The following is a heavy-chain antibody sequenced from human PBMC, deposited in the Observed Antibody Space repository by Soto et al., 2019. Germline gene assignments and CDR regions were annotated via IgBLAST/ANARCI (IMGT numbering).Heavy chain of an antibody. V-gene: IGHV2-5*02. CDR3: AHRDAYYDSSGLAYYV. CDR1: GFSLSSTGVG. CDR2: IYWDDDK. D-gene: IGHD3-22*01. Sequence: QITLKESGPTLVKPTQTLTLTCTFSGFSLSSTGVGVGWIRQPPGKALEWLALIYWDDDKRYSRSLESRLTITKDTSKHQVVLTMANMDPVDTATYYCAHRDAYYDSSGLAYYVWGQGTMVAVSS. J-gene: IGHJ3*01.